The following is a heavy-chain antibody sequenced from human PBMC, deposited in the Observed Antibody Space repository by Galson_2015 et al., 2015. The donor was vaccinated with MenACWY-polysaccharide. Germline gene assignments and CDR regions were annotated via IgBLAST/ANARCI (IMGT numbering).Heavy chain of an antibody. V-gene: IGHV3-33*06. D-gene: IGHD1-26*01. Sequence: SLRLSCAASGFSFSANGMSWVRQAPGKGLEWVAVIQYDGSQKQYIDSVKGRFTISRDNSKNTLYLEMNNLRAEDTAVYYCAKVGPSSTRTMDLDYWSQGTLVTVSS. CDR3: AKVGPSSTRTMDLDY. J-gene: IGHJ4*02. CDR1: GFSFSANG. CDR2: IQYDGSQK.